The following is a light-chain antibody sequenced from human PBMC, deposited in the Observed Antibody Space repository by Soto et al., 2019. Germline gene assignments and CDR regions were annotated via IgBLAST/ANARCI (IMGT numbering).Light chain of an antibody. Sequence: QSALTQPRSVSGSPGQSVTLSCTGTSSDVGGYHYVSWYQQHPGKAPKLIIYEVRNRPSGVSNRLSGSKSGNTASLTISGLQADDEADYYCCSYTSSSIRVFGGGTKVTVL. V-gene: IGLV2-14*01. CDR2: EVR. J-gene: IGLJ3*02. CDR1: SSDVGGYHY. CDR3: CSYTSSSIRV.